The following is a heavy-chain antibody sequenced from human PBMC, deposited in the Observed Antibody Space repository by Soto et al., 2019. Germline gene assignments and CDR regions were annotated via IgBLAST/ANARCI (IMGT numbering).Heavy chain of an antibody. Sequence: EVQLLESGGGLVQPGGSLRLSCAASGFTFSSYAMSWVRQAPGKGLEWVSAISGSGGSTYYADSVKGRFTISRDNSKNTLYLQMNRLRAEDTAVYYCACSLYYYDSSGYYLGQGTLVTVSS. J-gene: IGHJ4*02. V-gene: IGHV3-23*01. CDR2: ISGSGGST. CDR3: ACSLYYYDSSGYY. CDR1: GFTFSSYA. D-gene: IGHD3-22*01.